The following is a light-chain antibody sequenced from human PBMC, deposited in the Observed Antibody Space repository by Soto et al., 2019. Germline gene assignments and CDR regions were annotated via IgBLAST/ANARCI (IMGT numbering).Light chain of an antibody. CDR2: DVS. V-gene: IGKV3-11*01. Sequence: EVVLTQSPATLSLSPRARATLSCRASQSVGTFLSWYQQKPCQAPRLLIYDVSNRATGVTARFGGSGSGTDFTLTIRKLEPEDFAVYYCHHRATWPPSVTFGGGTRV. J-gene: IGKJ4*01. CDR1: QSVGTF. CDR3: HHRATWPPSVT.